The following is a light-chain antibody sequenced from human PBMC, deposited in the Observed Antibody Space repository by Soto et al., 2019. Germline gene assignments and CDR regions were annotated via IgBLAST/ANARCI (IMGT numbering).Light chain of an antibody. CDR3: CSYAGSSTLPYV. CDR1: SSDVGGYNY. CDR2: DVT. V-gene: IGLV2-14*01. J-gene: IGLJ1*01. Sequence: QSVLTQPASVSGSPGQSITISCTGTSSDVGGYNYVSWYQQHPVKAPKLMIYDVTNRPSGVSDRFSGSKSGNTASLTISGLQADDEADYYCCSYAGSSTLPYVFGTGTKVTVL.